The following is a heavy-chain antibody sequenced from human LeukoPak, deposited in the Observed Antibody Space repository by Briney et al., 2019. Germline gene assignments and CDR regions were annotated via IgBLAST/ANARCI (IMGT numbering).Heavy chain of an antibody. CDR3: ARVRGSYSSDY. J-gene: IGHJ4*02. CDR2: ISKDDRTV. Sequence: PGGSLRLSCAASGFTFSDYYMSWIRQAPGKGLEWVSFISKDDRTVSYADSVKGQFTISRDNSKNSLYLQMNSLTADDTAVYFCARVRGSYSSDYWGQGTLVTVSS. CDR1: GFTFSDYY. V-gene: IGHV3-11*01. D-gene: IGHD5-12*01.